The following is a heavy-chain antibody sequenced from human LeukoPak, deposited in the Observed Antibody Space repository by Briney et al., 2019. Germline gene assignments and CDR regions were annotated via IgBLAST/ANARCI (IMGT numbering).Heavy chain of an antibody. CDR1: GFTFSSYA. Sequence: GGSLRLSCAASGFTFSSYAMTWARQAPGKGLEWVSAISGSGGNTYYADSVKGRFTISRDNSKNTLYLQMNSLRAEDTAVYYCAKDPFGGGCHRCWFDPWGQGTLVTVSS. CDR3: AKDPFGGGCHRCWFDP. D-gene: IGHD6-19*01. V-gene: IGHV3-23*01. CDR2: ISGSGGNT. J-gene: IGHJ5*02.